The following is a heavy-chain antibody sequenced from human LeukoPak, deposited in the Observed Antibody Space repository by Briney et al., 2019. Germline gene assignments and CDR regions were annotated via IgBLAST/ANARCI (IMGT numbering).Heavy chain of an antibody. Sequence: SETLSLTCTVSGGSISSYYWSWIRQPPGKGLEWIGYIYYSGSTNYNPSLKSRVTISVDTSKNQFSLKLSSVTAADTAVYYCPRVYDYVWGSYRTPPFFDYWGQGTLVTVSS. CDR2: IYYSGST. CDR3: PRVYDYVWGSYRTPPFFDY. V-gene: IGHV4-59*01. D-gene: IGHD3-16*02. J-gene: IGHJ4*02. CDR1: GGSISSYY.